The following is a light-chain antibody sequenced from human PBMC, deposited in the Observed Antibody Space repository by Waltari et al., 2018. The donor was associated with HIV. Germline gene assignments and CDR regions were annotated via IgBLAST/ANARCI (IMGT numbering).Light chain of an antibody. CDR2: GAS. V-gene: IGKV3-20*01. CDR3: QQPGT. Sequence: EIVLTQSPGTLSLSPGERATLSCRASQSVSSSYLAWYQQKPGQAPRLLIYGASSRATDIPDRFSGSGSGTDFTLTISRLEPEDFAVYYCQQPGTFGQGTKVEIK. CDR1: QSVSSSY. J-gene: IGKJ1*01.